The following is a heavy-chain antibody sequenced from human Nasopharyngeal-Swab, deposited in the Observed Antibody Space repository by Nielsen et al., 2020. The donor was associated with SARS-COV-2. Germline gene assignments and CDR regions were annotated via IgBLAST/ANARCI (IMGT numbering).Heavy chain of an antibody. V-gene: IGHV3-7*03. J-gene: IGHJ5*02. CDR2: IKQDGSEK. D-gene: IGHD5-18*01. Sequence: VRQAPGKGLEWVANIKQDGSEKYYVDSVKGRFTISRDNAKNSLYLQMNSLRAEDTAVYYCGRAQVAYSYGYPWFDPWGQGTLVTVSS. CDR3: GRAQVAYSYGYPWFDP.